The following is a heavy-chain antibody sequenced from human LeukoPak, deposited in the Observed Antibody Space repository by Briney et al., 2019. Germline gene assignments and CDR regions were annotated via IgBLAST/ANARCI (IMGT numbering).Heavy chain of an antibody. J-gene: IGHJ4*02. CDR2: ISAYNGNT. CDR3: ARGAEYCSGGSCHLDY. CDR1: GYTFTSYG. Sequence: GASVKVSCKASGYTFTSYGISWVRQAPGQGLEWMGWISAYNGNTNYAQKLQGRVTMTTDTSTSTAYMELRSLRSDDTAVYYCARGAEYCSGGSCHLDYWGQGTLVTVSS. V-gene: IGHV1-18*01. D-gene: IGHD2-15*01.